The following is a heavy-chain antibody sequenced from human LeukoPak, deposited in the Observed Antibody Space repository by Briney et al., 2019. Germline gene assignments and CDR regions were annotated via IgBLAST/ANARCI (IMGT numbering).Heavy chain of an antibody. Sequence: GGSLRLSCAASGFTFSSYEMNWVRQAPGKGLEWVSYISSSGSTIYYADSVKGRFTISRDNAKNSLYLQMNSLRAEDTAVYYCARPDSGDSDAFDIWGQGTMVTVSS. J-gene: IGHJ3*02. CDR2: ISSSGSTI. CDR3: ARPDSGDSDAFDI. CDR1: GFTFSSYE. V-gene: IGHV3-48*03. D-gene: IGHD3-10*01.